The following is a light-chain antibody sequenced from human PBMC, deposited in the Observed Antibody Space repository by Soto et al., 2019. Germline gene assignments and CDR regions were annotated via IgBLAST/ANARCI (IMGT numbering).Light chain of an antibody. J-gene: IGLJ2*01. CDR3: SSYEGTNTDVI. CDR1: SSDVGGYVY. Sequence: QSALTQPPSASGSPGQSVTISCTGTSSDVGGYVYVSWYQQYPGKAPKLMIYEVNKRPSGVPDRFSGSKSGNTASLPVSGLQAEDGGDYSGSSYEGTNTDVIFGGGPKLTVL. CDR2: EVN. V-gene: IGLV2-8*01.